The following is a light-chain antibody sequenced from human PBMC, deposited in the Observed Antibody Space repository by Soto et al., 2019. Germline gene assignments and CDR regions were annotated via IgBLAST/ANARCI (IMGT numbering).Light chain of an antibody. J-gene: IGKJ4*01. CDR1: QSISSSY. V-gene: IGKV3-20*01. CDR2: GAS. CDR3: QQHGSVPPT. Sequence: ENVLTQSPGTLSLSPGERATLSCRASQSISSSYLAWYQLKPGQAPRLLIYGASSRATGIPDRFSGSGSGTDFILTISRLEPEDFAVYYCQQHGSVPPTFGGGTKVEIK.